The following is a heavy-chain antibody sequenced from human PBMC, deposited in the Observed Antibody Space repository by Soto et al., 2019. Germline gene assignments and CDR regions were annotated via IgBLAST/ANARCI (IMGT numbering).Heavy chain of an antibody. J-gene: IGHJ4*02. Sequence: GGSLRLSCAASGFTFRNYGMNWVRQAPGKGLEWVSSISSSSNNIYYADSVKGRFTISRDNAKNSLFLQVNSLRDEDTAVYFCARDLTTATGAFDYWGQGTLVTVLL. CDR1: GFTFRNYG. CDR2: ISSSSNNI. D-gene: IGHD6-13*01. V-gene: IGHV3-21*01. CDR3: ARDLTTATGAFDY.